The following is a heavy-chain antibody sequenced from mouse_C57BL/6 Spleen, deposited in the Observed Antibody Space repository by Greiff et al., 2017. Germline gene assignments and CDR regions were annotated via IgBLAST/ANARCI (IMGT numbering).Heavy chain of an antibody. CDR1: GYTFTSYW. Sequence: QVQLQQPGAELVKPGASVKLSCKASGYTFTSYWMQWVKQRPGQGLEWIGEIDPSDSYTNYNQKFKGKATLTVDTSSSTAYMQLSSLTSEDSAVYYCARGDSSGYLDYWGQGTTLTGSS. V-gene: IGHV1-50*01. D-gene: IGHD3-2*02. CDR3: ARGDSSGYLDY. J-gene: IGHJ2*01. CDR2: IDPSDSYT.